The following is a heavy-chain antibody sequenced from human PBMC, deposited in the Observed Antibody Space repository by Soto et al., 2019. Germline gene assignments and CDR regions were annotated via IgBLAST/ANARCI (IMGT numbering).Heavy chain of an antibody. Sequence: QLQLQESGPGLVKPSETLSLTCTVSGGSISSCSYYWGWIRQPPGKGLEWIGSIYYSGSTYYNPSLKSRVTISVDTSKNQFSLKLSSVTAADTAVYYCARRRDTAMARRGGGMDVWGQGTTVTVSS. CDR1: GGSISSCSYY. CDR3: ARRRDTAMARRGGGMDV. D-gene: IGHD5-18*01. J-gene: IGHJ6*02. CDR2: IYYSGST. V-gene: IGHV4-39*01.